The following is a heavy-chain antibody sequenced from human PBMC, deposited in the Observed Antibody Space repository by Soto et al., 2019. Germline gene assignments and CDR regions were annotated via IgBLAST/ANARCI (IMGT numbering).Heavy chain of an antibody. CDR2: IIPIFGTA. CDR1: GGTFSSYA. Sequence: KVSCKASGGTFSSYAISWVRQAPGQGLEWMGGIIPIFGTANYAQKFQGRVTITADESTSTAYMELSSLRSEDTAVYYCARDREQQLWSHDYYSYGIYVWGLGAAVPVS. J-gene: IGHJ6*02. V-gene: IGHV1-69*01. CDR3: ARDREQQLWSHDYYSYGIYV. D-gene: IGHD5-18*01.